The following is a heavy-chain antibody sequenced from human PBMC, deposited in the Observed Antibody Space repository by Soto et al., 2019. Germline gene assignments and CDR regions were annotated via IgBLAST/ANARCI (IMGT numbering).Heavy chain of an antibody. CDR1: GYSFTSYW. Sequence: GESLKISCKGSGYSFTSYWISWVRQMPGKGLEWMGRIDPSDSYTNYSPSFQGHVTISADKSIGTAYLQWGSLKASDTAMYYCARLTRIAAAGRRYYGMDVWGQGTTVTVSS. D-gene: IGHD6-13*01. V-gene: IGHV5-10-1*01. J-gene: IGHJ6*02. CDR3: ARLTRIAAAGRRYYGMDV. CDR2: IDPSDSYT.